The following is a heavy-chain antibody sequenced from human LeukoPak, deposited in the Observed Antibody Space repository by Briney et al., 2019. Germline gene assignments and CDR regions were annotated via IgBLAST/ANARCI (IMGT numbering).Heavy chain of an antibody. J-gene: IGHJ3*02. CDR3: ARGGLIQRHAFDI. D-gene: IGHD1-1*01. V-gene: IGHV3-23*01. CDR1: GFTFSSYA. CDR2: ISGSGGST. Sequence: GGSLRLSCAASGFTFSSYAMTWVRQAPGKGLEWVSVISGSGGSTYYADSVKGRFTISRDNAKNSLYLQMNSLRGEDTALYYCARGGLIQRHAFDIWGQGTMVTVSS.